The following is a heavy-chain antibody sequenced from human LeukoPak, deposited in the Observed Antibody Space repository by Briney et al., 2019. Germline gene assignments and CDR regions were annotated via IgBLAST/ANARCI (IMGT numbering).Heavy chain of an antibody. CDR2: ISSSGTTI. CDR1: GFTFSSYE. J-gene: IGHJ4*02. V-gene: IGHV3-48*03. D-gene: IGHD1-26*01. CDR3: ARVRQSGSPLDY. Sequence: PGGSLRLSCAASGFTFSSYEMNWVRQAPGKGLEWVSYISSSGTTIYYADSVKGRFTISRDNAKNSLYLQMNSLRAEDTAVYYCARVRQSGSPLDYWGQGTLVTVSS.